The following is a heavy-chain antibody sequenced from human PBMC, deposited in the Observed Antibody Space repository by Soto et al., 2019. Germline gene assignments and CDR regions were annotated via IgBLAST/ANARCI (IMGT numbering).Heavy chain of an antibody. CDR3: ASGVTGEDAFDI. J-gene: IGHJ3*02. V-gene: IGHV3-7*03. CDR1: GFTFSSYW. D-gene: IGHD7-27*01. Sequence: GGSLRLSCAAYGFTFSSYWMSWVRQAPGKGLEWVANIKQDGSEKNYVDSVKGRFTISRDNAKNSLYLQMNSLRAAATAVYYCASGVTGEDAFDIWGQGTMVTVSS. CDR2: IKQDGSEK.